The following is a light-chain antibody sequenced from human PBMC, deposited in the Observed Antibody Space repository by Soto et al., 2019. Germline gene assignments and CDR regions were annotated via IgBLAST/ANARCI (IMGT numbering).Light chain of an antibody. Sequence: DIRMTQSPSSLSASVGDRVTITCRASQSINTYLNWYQQKPGKAPKLMIYKASTLKSGVPSRFSGSRSGTEFTLTISSLQPDDFAVYYCQQYGSSLYTFGQGTKVDI. CDR2: KAS. V-gene: IGKV1-5*03. CDR3: QQYGSSLYT. J-gene: IGKJ2*01. CDR1: QSINTY.